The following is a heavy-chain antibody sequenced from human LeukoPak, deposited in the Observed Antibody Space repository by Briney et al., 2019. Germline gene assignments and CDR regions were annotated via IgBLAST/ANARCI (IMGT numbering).Heavy chain of an antibody. CDR2: IYTSGST. CDR1: GGSISSYY. Sequence: SETLSLTCTVSGGSISSYYWSWIQQPAGKGLEWIGRIYTSGSTNYNPSLKSRVTMSVDTSKNQFSLKLSSVTAADTAVYYCARDAHTAMEAGGAFFDYSGQGTLVSVSS. D-gene: IGHD5-18*01. J-gene: IGHJ4*02. V-gene: IGHV4-4*07. CDR3: ARDAHTAMEAGGAFFDY.